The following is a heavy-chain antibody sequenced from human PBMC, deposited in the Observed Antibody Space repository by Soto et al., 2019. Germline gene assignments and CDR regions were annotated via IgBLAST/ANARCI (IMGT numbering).Heavy chain of an antibody. CDR1: GGSISSGDYY. V-gene: IGHV4-30-4*01. D-gene: IGHD2-15*01. Sequence: PSETLSLTCTVSGGSISSGDYYWSWIRQPPGKGLEWIGYIYYSGSTYYNPSLKSRVTISVDTSKNQFSLKLSSVTAADTAVYYCARDQRYCSGGSCPGALWGQGTLVTVSS. CDR3: ARDQRYCSGGSCPGAL. J-gene: IGHJ4*02. CDR2: IYYSGST.